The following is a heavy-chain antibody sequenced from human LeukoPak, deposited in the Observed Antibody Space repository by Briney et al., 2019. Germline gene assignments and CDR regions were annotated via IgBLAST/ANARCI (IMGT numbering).Heavy chain of an antibody. CDR1: GYTFTVYY. CDR3: AAGRWLRSGSDY. D-gene: IGHD5-12*01. Sequence: GASVKVSCKASGYTFTVYYMHWVRQAPGQGLEWMGCINPHSGDTKYAQKFQARVTMTRDTSISTAYMELDRLRSDDTAVYFCAAGRWLRSGSDYWGQGTLVTVSS. CDR2: INPHSGDT. V-gene: IGHV1-2*02. J-gene: IGHJ4*02.